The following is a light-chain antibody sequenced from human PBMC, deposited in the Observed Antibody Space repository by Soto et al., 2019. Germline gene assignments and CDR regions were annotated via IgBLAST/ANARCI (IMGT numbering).Light chain of an antibody. J-gene: IGKJ5*01. V-gene: IGKV3-15*01. CDR3: QHYGAEPIT. Sequence: EIVMTQSPATLSVSPGERATLSCRASQSVSSNLAWYQQKPGKAPRLLIYGASTRDTGIPARFSGRGSGTEFTLTISRLETADFSLYSCQHYGAEPITFGQGTRLEIK. CDR2: GAS. CDR1: QSVSSN.